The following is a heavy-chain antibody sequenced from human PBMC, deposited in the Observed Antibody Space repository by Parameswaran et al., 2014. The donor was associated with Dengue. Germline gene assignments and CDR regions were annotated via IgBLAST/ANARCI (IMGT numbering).Heavy chain of an antibody. J-gene: IGHJ4*02. Sequence: VRQAPGKGLEWVSGIRGSGVSTYYADSVKGRFTISRDNSKNTLYLQMNSLRAEDTAVYHCAKDLGFLEWYLDYWGQGTLVTVSS. CDR2: IRGSGVST. V-gene: IGHV3-23*01. D-gene: IGHD3-3*01. CDR3: AKDLGFLEWYLDY.